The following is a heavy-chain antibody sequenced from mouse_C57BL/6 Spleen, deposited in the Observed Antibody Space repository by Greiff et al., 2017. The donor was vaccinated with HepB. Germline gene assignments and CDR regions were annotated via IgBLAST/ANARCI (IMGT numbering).Heavy chain of an antibody. CDR1: GYTFTDYY. CDR2: IYPGSGNT. D-gene: IGHD2-2*01. CDR3: ARLPRAGYLFAY. J-gene: IGHJ3*01. Sequence: VQLQQSGAELVRPGASVKLSCKASGYTFTDYYINWVKQRPGQGLEWIARIYPGSGNTYYNEKFKGKATLTAEKSSSTAYMQLSSLTSEDTAVFFCARLPRAGYLFAYWGPGTLVTVSA. V-gene: IGHV1-76*01.